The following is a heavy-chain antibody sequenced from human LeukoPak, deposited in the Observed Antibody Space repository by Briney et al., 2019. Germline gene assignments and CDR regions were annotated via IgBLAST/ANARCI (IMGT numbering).Heavy chain of an antibody. CDR2: ISAYNGNT. V-gene: IGHV1-18*01. CDR1: GYTFTIYG. D-gene: IGHD2-21*02. J-gene: IGHJ4*02. Sequence: GASVTVSYKASGYTFTIYGISWVRQAPGQGLEWMGWISAYNGNTNYAQKLQGRVTMTTDKSTSTAYMELRSLRSDDTAVYYCAREDLCGGDCYTYDYWGQGTLVTVSS. CDR3: AREDLCGGDCYTYDY.